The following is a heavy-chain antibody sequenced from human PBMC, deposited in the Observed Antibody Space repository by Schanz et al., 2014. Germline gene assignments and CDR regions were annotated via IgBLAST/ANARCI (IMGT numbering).Heavy chain of an antibody. Sequence: QVQLVQSGAEVKKPGASVKVSCKASGYTFTSHGISWVRQAPGQGLEWMGWITAYNGDTNYALKLQGRVSMTTDTSTGTAYMELRSLRSDDTALYYCTRGGYSYALSAFDIWGQGTMVAASS. J-gene: IGHJ3*02. V-gene: IGHV1-18*01. CDR1: GYTFTSHG. CDR3: TRGGYSYALSAFDI. CDR2: ITAYNGDT. D-gene: IGHD5-18*01.